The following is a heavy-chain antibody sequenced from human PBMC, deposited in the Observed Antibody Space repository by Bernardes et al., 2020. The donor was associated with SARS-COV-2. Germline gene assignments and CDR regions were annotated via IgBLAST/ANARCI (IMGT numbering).Heavy chain of an antibody. CDR2: HYYSVST. Sequence: SETLSLTCTVSGGSISHSSYYCGWIPQPPGNELEWIGSHYYSVSTYYNPSLKSRVTISVDTSKNQFSLKLSSVTAADTAMYYCARGMASTSFDYWGQGTLVTVS. CDR3: ARGMASTSFDY. CDR1: GGSISHSSYY. J-gene: IGHJ4*02. V-gene: IGHV4-39*01. D-gene: IGHD5-12*01.